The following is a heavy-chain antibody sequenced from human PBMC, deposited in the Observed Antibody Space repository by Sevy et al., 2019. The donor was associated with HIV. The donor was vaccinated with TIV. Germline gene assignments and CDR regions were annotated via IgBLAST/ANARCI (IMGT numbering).Heavy chain of an antibody. CDR1: GFTFPIYS. J-gene: IGHJ4*02. V-gene: IGHV3-30*04. CDR2: ISYDGNNR. D-gene: IGHD2-8*01. CDR3: ARVAVEYCTNDCYHRFDH. Sequence: VGSLRLSCVASGFTFPIYSVVWVRRAPGKGLEWLTLISYDGNNRYYADSVKGRFTISRDNSNNILYLQMTSLRVEDTALYFYARVAVEYCTNDCYHRFDHWGLGTLVTVSS.